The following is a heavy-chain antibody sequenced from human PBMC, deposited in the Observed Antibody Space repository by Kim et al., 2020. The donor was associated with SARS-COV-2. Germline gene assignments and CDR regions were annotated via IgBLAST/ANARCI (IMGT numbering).Heavy chain of an antibody. V-gene: IGHV1-69*13. D-gene: IGHD5-18*01. J-gene: IGHJ4*02. Sequence: SVKVSCKASGGTFSSYAISWVRQAPGQGLEWMGGIIPIFGTANYAQKFQGRVTITADESTSTAYMELSSLRSEDTAVYYCARSRGYSDYFDYWGQGTLVTVSS. CDR3: ARSRGYSDYFDY. CDR2: IIPIFGTA. CDR1: GGTFSSYA.